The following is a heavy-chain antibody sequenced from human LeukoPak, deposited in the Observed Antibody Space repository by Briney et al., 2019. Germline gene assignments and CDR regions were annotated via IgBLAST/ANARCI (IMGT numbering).Heavy chain of an antibody. Sequence: SETLSLTCTVSGGSISSSYWSWIRQPPGKGLEWIGYINYSGSTNYNPSLKSRVTISVDTSKNQFSLKLSSVTGADTAVYYCAASPYYGSGSYYEAPSDYWGQGTLVTVSS. CDR2: INYSGST. V-gene: IGHV4-59*08. CDR1: GGSISSSY. J-gene: IGHJ4*02. D-gene: IGHD3-10*01. CDR3: AASPYYGSGSYYEAPSDY.